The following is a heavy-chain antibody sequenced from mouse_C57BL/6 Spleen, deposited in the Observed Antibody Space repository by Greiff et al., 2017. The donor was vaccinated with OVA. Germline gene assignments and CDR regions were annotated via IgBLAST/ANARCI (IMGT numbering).Heavy chain of an antibody. CDR3: AREARLGRGYFDV. Sequence: QVQLQQSGPGLVQPSQSLSITCTVSGFSLTSYGVHWVRQSPGKGLEWLGVIWSGGSTDYNAAFISRLSISKDNSKSQVFFKMNSLQADDTAIYYCAREARLGRGYFDVWGTGTTVTVSS. J-gene: IGHJ1*03. V-gene: IGHV2-2*01. CDR2: IWSGGST. D-gene: IGHD4-1*01. CDR1: GFSLTSYG.